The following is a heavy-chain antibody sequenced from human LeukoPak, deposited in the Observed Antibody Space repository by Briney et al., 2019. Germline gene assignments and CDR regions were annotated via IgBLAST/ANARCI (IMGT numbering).Heavy chain of an antibody. J-gene: IGHJ5*02. D-gene: IGHD1-1*01. CDR1: GFTFSSYW. Sequence: PGGSLRLSCAASGFTFSSYWMQWVRQAAGKGLGWVSRINSDGSSTNYADSVKGRFTISRDNAKKNLYLQMNSLRAEDTAVYYCARGYGWFDHWGQGTLVTVSS. V-gene: IGHV3-74*01. CDR3: ARGYGWFDH. CDR2: INSDGSST.